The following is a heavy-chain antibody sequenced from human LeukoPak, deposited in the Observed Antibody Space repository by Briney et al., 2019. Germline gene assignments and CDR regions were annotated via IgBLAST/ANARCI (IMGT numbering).Heavy chain of an antibody. J-gene: IGHJ4*02. D-gene: IGHD3-16*02. CDR1: GGSFSGYY. V-gene: IGHV4-34*01. Sequence: SVTLSLTCAVYGGSFSGYYWSWIRQPPGKGLEWIGVINHSGSTNYNPSLKSRVTISVDTSKNQFSLKLSSVTAADTAVYYCARGYYDYVWGSYRILYYFDYWGQGTLVTVSS. CDR3: ARGYYDYVWGSYRILYYFDY. CDR2: INHSGST.